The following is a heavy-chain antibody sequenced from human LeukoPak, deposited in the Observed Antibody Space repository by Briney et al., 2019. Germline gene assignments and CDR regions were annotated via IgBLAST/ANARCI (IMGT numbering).Heavy chain of an antibody. CDR3: ARQYYGWGSYFNDFDY. CDR2: LDPSDYYT. CDR1: GYSFTSYW. V-gene: IGHV5-10-1*01. D-gene: IGHD3-10*01. Sequence: GESLKISCKGAGYSFTSYWISCVRQMPGKGLEVMGRLDPSDYYTNYSPYFQGHVTISADKSISTAYLQWSSLKASDTAMYYCARQYYGWGSYFNDFDYWGQGTLVTVSS. J-gene: IGHJ4*02.